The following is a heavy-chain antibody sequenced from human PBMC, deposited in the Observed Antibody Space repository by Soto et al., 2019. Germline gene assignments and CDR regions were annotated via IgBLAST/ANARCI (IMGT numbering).Heavy chain of an antibody. J-gene: IGHJ6*03. D-gene: IGHD4-17*01. CDR2: ISYDGSNK. CDR3: ANDYGDYRDYYYMDV. CDR1: GFTFNSYG. Sequence: QVQLVESGGGVVQPGRSLRLSCAASGFTFNSYGMHWVRQAPGKGLEWVAVISYDGSNKYYADSVKGRFTISRDNSKNTLYLQMNSLRAEDTAVYYCANDYGDYRDYYYMDVWGKGTTVTVSS. V-gene: IGHV3-30*18.